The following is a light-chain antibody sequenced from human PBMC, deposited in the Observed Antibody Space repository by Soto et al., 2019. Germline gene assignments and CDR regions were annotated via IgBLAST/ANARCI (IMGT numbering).Light chain of an antibody. Sequence: DVQMTQSPSTLSASVGDRVTITCRASQGIRNDLRWYQQKPGKAPELLIYAASTLQSGVPSRFSGSGSGTDFTLTISSLQPDDFAVYYCQQYGRSPPIIFGQGTRLEI. J-gene: IGKJ5*01. CDR2: AAS. CDR3: QQYGRSPPII. CDR1: QGIRND. V-gene: IGKV1-17*01.